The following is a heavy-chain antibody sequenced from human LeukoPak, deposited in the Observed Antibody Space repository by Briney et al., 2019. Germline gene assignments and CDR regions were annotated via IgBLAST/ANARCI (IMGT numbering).Heavy chain of an antibody. V-gene: IGHV1-46*01. Sequence: ASVKVSCKASGYTFTSYYMHWVRQAPGQGLEWMGIINPSGGSTSYAQKFQGRVTMTRDTSTSTVYMELSRLRSDDTAVYYCARDPGCSGGSCYYAFDIWGQGTMVTVSS. CDR3: ARDPGCSGGSCYYAFDI. D-gene: IGHD2-15*01. CDR1: GYTFTSYY. J-gene: IGHJ3*02. CDR2: INPSGGST.